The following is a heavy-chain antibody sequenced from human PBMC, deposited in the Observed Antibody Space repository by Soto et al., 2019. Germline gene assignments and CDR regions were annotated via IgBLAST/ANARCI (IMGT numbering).Heavy chain of an antibody. CDR2: ISTYNGNT. D-gene: IGHD4-17*01. V-gene: IGHV1-18*01. Sequence: QVQPVQSGAEVKQSGASVKVSCKASGYSFTNYGISWVRQAPGQGLEWMGWISTYNGNTNYAQKLQGRVTMTTDTSTSTAYMELRSLRSDDTAVYYCTRSYGDYGPFDYWGQGTLVTVSS. CDR1: GYSFTNYG. CDR3: TRSYGDYGPFDY. J-gene: IGHJ4*02.